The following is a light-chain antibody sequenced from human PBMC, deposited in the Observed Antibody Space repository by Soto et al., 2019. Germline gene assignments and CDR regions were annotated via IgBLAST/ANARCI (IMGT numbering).Light chain of an antibody. J-gene: IGLJ2*01. CDR3: AAWDDDSLHVV. CDR2: SHS. Sequence: QPVLTQPPSASGTPGQRVTISCSGSSSNIGSNNVNWYQQLPGTAPKLLIYSHSQRPSGVPDRFSGSKSGTSASLAISGLQSADEADYYCAAWDDDSLHVVFGGGTKLTVL. CDR1: SSNIGSNN. V-gene: IGLV1-44*01.